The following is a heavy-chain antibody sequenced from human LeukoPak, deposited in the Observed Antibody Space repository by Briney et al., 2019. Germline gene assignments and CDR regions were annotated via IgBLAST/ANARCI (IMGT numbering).Heavy chain of an antibody. CDR1: GVTFSSYA. J-gene: IGHJ5*02. D-gene: IGHD3-10*01. Sequence: SVKVSCKASGVTFSSYAISWVRQAPGQGLEWMGRIIPIFGIANYAQKFQGRVTITADKSTSTAYMELSRLRSEDTAGYYCARDLGYGSGSYFPNWFDPWGQGTLDSVSS. V-gene: IGHV1-69*04. CDR2: IIPIFGIA. CDR3: ARDLGYGSGSYFPNWFDP.